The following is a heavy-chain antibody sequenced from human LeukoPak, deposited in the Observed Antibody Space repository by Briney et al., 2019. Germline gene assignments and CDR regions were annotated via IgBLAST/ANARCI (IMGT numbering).Heavy chain of an antibody. CDR2: INPNSGGT. J-gene: IGHJ3*02. D-gene: IGHD6-13*01. CDR1: GYTFTGYY. CDR3: ARVISSSLSDAFDI. Sequence: ASVKVSCTASGYTFTGYYMHWVRQAPGQGLEWMGWINPNSGGTNYAQKFQGWVTMTRDTSISTAYMELSRLRSDDTAVYYCARVISSSLSDAFDIWGQGTMVTVSS. V-gene: IGHV1-2*04.